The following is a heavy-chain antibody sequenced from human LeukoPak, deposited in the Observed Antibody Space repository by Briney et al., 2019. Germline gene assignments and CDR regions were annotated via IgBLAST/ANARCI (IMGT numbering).Heavy chain of an antibody. CDR1: GFTFSSYW. J-gene: IGHJ4*02. D-gene: IGHD3/OR15-3a*01. V-gene: IGHV3-7*01. CDR3: AKDYWTGYYESFDY. Sequence: PGGSLRLSCAASGFTFSSYWMTWVRQAPGKGLEWVGNIKGDGSEKYYVDSVKGRFTISRDNSKNTLYLQMNSLRAEDTAVFYCAKDYWTGYYESFDYWGQGTLVTVSS. CDR2: IKGDGSEK.